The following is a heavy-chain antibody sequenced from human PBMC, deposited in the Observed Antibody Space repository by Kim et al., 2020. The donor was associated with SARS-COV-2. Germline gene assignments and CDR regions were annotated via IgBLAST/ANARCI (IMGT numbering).Heavy chain of an antibody. CDR3: ARLFPPYNWSFDY. J-gene: IGHJ4*02. V-gene: IGHV4-39*01. Sequence: SETLSLTCTVSGGSISSSSYYWGWIRQPPGKGLEWIGSIYYSGSTYYNPSLKSRVTISVDTSKNQFSLKLSSVTAADTAVYYCARLFPPYNWSFDYWGQGTLVTVSS. CDR1: GGSISSSSYY. D-gene: IGHD1-20*01. CDR2: IYYSGST.